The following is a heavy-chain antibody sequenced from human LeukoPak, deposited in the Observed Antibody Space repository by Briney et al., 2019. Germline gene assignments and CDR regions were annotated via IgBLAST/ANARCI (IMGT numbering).Heavy chain of an antibody. CDR1: GLSVTKGGGA. Sequence: RKCGPTLVKPTQTLTLTCTLSGLSVTKGGGAVGWVRQPPGKALEWLSLSFLDDDQRYNRSLSSRLTITQDSSQNEVVLTMPNMDPLDTATYYCARSGLSVIGGVSYFYDPRGQGTPVIVSS. D-gene: IGHD3-16*01. J-gene: IGHJ5*02. V-gene: IGHV2-5*02. CDR2: SFLDDDQ. CDR3: ARSGLSVIGGVSYFYDP.